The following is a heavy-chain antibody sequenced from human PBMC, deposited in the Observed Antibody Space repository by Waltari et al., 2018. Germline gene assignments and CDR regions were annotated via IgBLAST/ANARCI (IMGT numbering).Heavy chain of an antibody. V-gene: IGHV4-39*07. D-gene: IGHD3-3*01. CDR3: ARSERITIFGVVSLPFDY. Sequence: QLQLQESGPGLVKPSETLSLTCTVSGGSISSSSYYWGWIRQPPGKGLEWIGSIYYSGSTSHNPSLKSRVTISVDTSKNQFSLKLGSVTAADTAVYYCARSERITIFGVVSLPFDYWGQGTLVTVSS. CDR1: GGSISSSSYY. J-gene: IGHJ4*02. CDR2: IYYSGST.